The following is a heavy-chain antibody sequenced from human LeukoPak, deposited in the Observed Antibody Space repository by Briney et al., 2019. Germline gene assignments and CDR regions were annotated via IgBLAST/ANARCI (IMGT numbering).Heavy chain of an antibody. CDR1: GFTFSSYW. Sequence: GGSLRLSCAASGFTFSSYWMSWVRQAPGKGLEWVANIKQDGSEKYYVDSVKGRFTISRDNAKNSLYLQMNSLRAEDTAVYYCARRYGDYVWFWNYYYMDVWGKGTTVTVSS. CDR2: IKQDGSEK. CDR3: ARRYGDYVWFWNYYYMDV. D-gene: IGHD4-17*01. J-gene: IGHJ6*03. V-gene: IGHV3-7*01.